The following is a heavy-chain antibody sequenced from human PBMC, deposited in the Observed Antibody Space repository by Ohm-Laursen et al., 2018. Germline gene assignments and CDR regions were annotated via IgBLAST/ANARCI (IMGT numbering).Heavy chain of an antibody. CDR3: ARGKEMATMRAYYYGMDV. Sequence: SLRLSCAASGLTLSSNWMNWVRQAPGKGLEWVGNINQDGGAKFYMDSVKGRFTISRDNAKNSLYLQMNSLRAEDTAVYYCARGKEMATMRAYYYGMDVWGQGTTVTVSS. CDR2: INQDGGAK. V-gene: IGHV3-7*03. CDR1: GLTLSSNW. J-gene: IGHJ6*02. D-gene: IGHD5-24*01.